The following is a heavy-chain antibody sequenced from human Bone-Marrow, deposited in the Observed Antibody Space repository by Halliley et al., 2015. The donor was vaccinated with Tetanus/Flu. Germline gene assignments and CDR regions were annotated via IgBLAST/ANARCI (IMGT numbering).Heavy chain of an antibody. CDR1: GFTFAHYA. Sequence: SLRLSCSASGFTFAHYAMHWVRQAPGKGLQYVSTISSNGGAAYYADSLRGRFTISRDNPQNTLYLEMSSLRPEDTAVYYCVKAQDFWSGHPYYLDFWGQGTLLIVSP. V-gene: IGHV3-64D*09. D-gene: IGHD3-3*01. J-gene: IGHJ4*02. CDR3: VKAQDFWSGHPYYLDF. CDR2: ISSNGGAA.